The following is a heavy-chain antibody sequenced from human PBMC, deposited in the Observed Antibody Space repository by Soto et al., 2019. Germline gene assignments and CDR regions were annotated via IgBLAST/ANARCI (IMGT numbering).Heavy chain of an antibody. CDR3: ARARTSSCPVGCWFDP. CDR2: IIPIFGTG. J-gene: IGHJ5*02. D-gene: IGHD2-15*01. Sequence: QVQLVQSGAEVKKPGSSVKVSCKASGGTFSSYAISWVRQAPGQGLEWMGGIIPIFGTGNYAQKFQGRVTITADESTSKDYMELSSLRSEDTAVYYCARARTSSCPVGCWFDPWGQGSLVTVS. CDR1: GGTFSSYA. V-gene: IGHV1-69*12.